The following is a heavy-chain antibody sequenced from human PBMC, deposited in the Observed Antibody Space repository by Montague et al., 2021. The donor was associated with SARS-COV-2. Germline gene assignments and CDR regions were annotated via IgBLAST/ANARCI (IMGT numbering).Heavy chain of an antibody. Sequence: SETLSLTCTVSGDSISSYYCTWIWQPPGRGLEWIGYVFQSGYSNSNRSLKGRVTISVDTSRNQFYLKLSSVTAADTAVYYCASGSATAHYLEYWGHGTLVTVSS. CDR3: ASGSATAHYLEY. CDR1: GDSISSYY. V-gene: IGHV4-59*01. D-gene: IGHD1-26*01. CDR2: VFQSGYS. J-gene: IGHJ4*03.